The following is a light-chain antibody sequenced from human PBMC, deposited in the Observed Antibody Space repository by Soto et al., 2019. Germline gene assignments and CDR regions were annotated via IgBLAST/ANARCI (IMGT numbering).Light chain of an antibody. CDR1: SSDVGGYNY. Sequence: QSALTQPASVSGSPGQSITISSTGTSSDVGGYNYVSWYQQHPGKAPKLMIYDVTNRPSGVSTRFSGSKSGNTASLTISGLQAEDEADYYCSSYTSSSTPLVFGGGTKVTVL. J-gene: IGLJ3*02. CDR3: SSYTSSSTPLV. V-gene: IGLV2-14*01. CDR2: DVT.